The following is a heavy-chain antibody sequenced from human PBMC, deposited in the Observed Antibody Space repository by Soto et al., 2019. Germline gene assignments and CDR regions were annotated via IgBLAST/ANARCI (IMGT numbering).Heavy chain of an antibody. CDR3: ARDSGNYYDNSGYYYFDY. CDR2: ISSSSTI. Sequence: GGSLRLSCAVSGFTFSSYSMNWVRQAPGKGLEWVSYISSSSTIYYAGSVKGRFNISRDNAKNSLYLQMNSLRDEDTAVYYCARDSGNYYDNSGYYYFDYWGQGTLVTVSS. D-gene: IGHD3-22*01. CDR1: GFTFSSYS. V-gene: IGHV3-48*02. J-gene: IGHJ4*02.